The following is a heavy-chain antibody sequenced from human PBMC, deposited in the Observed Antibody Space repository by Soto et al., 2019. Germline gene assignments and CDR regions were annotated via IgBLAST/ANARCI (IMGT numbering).Heavy chain of an antibody. V-gene: IGHV4-61*01. D-gene: IGHD6-6*01. J-gene: IGHJ4*02. Sequence: SETLSLTCTVSGGSISSGNYYWSWIRQHPGKGLEWIGYIHYSGNTNYNPSLRSRVTISVDTSKNQFSLKLTSVTAADTAVYYCAAPPRYWGQGTLVTVSS. CDR3: AAPPRY. CDR1: GGSISSGNYY. CDR2: IHYSGNT.